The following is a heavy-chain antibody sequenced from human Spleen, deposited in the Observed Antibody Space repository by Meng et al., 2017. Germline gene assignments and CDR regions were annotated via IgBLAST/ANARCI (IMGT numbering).Heavy chain of an antibody. V-gene: IGHV4-30-4*01. J-gene: IGHJ4*02. CDR2: MFHTGSS. CDR1: GGSISSGDYY. D-gene: IGHD3-16*01. CDR3: ALRFLNSFDN. Sequence: QVQLQESGPGLVKPSQTLSLTCTVSGGSISSGDYYWSWIRQPPGKGLEWIGEMFHTGSSNYNPSLKSRVSISVDTSKNQFSLKLTSVTAADTAMYYCALRFLNSFDNWGQGALVTVSS.